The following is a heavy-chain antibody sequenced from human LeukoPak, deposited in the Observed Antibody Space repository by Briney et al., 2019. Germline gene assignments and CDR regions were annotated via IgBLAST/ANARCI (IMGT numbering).Heavy chain of an antibody. CDR3: ARVLGSGSYGMDV. D-gene: IGHD3-10*01. V-gene: IGHV3-13*01. Sequence: GGSLRLSRAASGFTFSSYDMHWVRQATGKGLECVSAIGTAGDTYYPGSVKGRFTISRENAKNSLYLQMNSLRAGDTAVYYCARVLGSGSYGMDVWGQGTTVTVSS. CDR1: GFTFSSYD. J-gene: IGHJ6*02. CDR2: IGTAGDT.